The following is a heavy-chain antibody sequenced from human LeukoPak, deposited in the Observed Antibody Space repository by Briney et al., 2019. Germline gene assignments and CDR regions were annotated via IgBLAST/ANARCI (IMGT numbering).Heavy chain of an antibody. D-gene: IGHD3-10*01. CDR1: GYTFTSYG. V-gene: IGHV1-18*01. CDR3: ARLWHYGSVSYYYYYYMDV. J-gene: IGHJ6*03. CDR2: ISAYNGNT. Sequence: ASVKVSCKASGYTFTSYGISWVRQAPGQGLEWMGWISAYNGNTNYAQKLQGRVTMTTDTSTSTAYMELRSLRSDDTAVYYCARLWHYGSVSYYYYYYMDVWGKGTTVTVSS.